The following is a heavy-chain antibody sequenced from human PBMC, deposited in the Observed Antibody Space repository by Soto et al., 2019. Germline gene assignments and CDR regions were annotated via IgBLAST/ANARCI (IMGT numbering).Heavy chain of an antibody. CDR3: ARVRKPRGAYYYDSSGYSDY. CDR2: ISYDGSYK. V-gene: IGHV3-30*03. J-gene: IGHJ4*02. Sequence: GGSLRLSCAASGFTFSSFGMHWVRQAPGKGLDWVAVISYDGSYKYYVDSVKGRFTISRDNSKNTLYLQMNSLRAEDTAVYYCARVRKPRGAYYYDSSGYSDYWGQGTLVTVSS. CDR1: GFTFSSFG. D-gene: IGHD3-22*01.